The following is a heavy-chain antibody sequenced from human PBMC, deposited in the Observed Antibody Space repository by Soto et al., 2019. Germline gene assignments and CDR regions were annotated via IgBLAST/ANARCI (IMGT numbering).Heavy chain of an antibody. V-gene: IGHV3-30*18. CDR3: AKDLQGYVILAVYFYYYYGMDV. CDR1: GFTFSSYG. Sequence: QVQLVESGGGVVQPGRSLRLSCAASGFTFSSYGMHWVRQAPGKGLEWVAVISYDGSNKYYADSVKGRFTISRDTSKNTLYLLMNSLRAEDTVVYYCAKDLQGYVILAVYFYYYYGMDVWGQGTTGTVSS. CDR2: ISYDGSNK. D-gene: IGHD3-9*01. J-gene: IGHJ6*02.